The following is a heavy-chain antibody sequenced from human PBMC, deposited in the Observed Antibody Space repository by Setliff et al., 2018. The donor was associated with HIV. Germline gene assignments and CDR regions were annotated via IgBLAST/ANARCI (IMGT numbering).Heavy chain of an antibody. D-gene: IGHD1-26*01. CDR1: GGSISGHY. V-gene: IGHV4-59*11. CDR2: IFYSGST. CDR3: VRFGGTYSSNYFDF. Sequence: TLSLTCTVSGGSISGHYWSWIRQPPGKGLEWIGNIFYSGSTNNNPSLKSRVSISVDTSKNQFSLKLRSVTAADTAVYYCVRFGGTYSSNYFDFWGQGTLVPSPQ. J-gene: IGHJ4*02.